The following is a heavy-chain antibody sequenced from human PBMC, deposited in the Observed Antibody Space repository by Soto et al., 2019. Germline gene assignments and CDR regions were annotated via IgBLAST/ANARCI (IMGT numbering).Heavy chain of an antibody. Sequence: GGSLRLSCAASGFTFSSYAMSWVRQAPGKGLEWVSAISGSGGSTYYADSVKGRFTISRDNSKNTLYLQMNSLRAEDTAVYYCAKDRSVLAEDYYYMDVWGKGTTVTVSS. CDR2: ISGSGGST. J-gene: IGHJ6*03. CDR3: AKDRSVLAEDYYYMDV. V-gene: IGHV3-23*01. D-gene: IGHD3-10*01. CDR1: GFTFSSYA.